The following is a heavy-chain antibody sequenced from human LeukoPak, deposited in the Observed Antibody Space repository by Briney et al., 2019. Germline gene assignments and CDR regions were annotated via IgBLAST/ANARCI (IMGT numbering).Heavy chain of an antibody. CDR3: ATSLAPYCSGGSCYGY. V-gene: IGHV4-59*08. CDR1: GGSISSYY. D-gene: IGHD2-15*01. Sequence: SETLSLTCTVSGGSISSYYWSWIRQPPGKGLEWIGYIYYSGSTNYNPPLKSRVTISVDTSKNQFSLKLSSVTAADTAVYYCATSLAPYCSGGSCYGYWGQGTLVTVSS. CDR2: IYYSGST. J-gene: IGHJ4*02.